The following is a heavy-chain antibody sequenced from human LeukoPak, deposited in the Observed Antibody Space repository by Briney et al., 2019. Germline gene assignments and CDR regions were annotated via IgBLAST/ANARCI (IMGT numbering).Heavy chain of an antibody. CDR1: GFAFSSNG. V-gene: IGHV3-30*18. D-gene: IGHD6-13*01. CDR3: AKDRSSSWTWTIDY. J-gene: IGHJ4*02. CDR2: ISYDGSNK. Sequence: GGSLRLSCAASGFAFSSNGMHWVHQAPGKGLEWVALISYDGSNKYYADSVKGRFTISRDNSKNTLYLQVNSLRAEDTAVYYCAKDRSSSWTWTIDYWGQGTLVTVSS.